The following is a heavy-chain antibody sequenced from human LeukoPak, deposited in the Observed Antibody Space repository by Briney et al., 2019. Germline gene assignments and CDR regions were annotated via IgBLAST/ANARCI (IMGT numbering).Heavy chain of an antibody. D-gene: IGHD3-3*01. V-gene: IGHV1-8*01. CDR3: ARAIFGVVPSRLYYYYYYMDV. CDR1: GYTLTSYD. J-gene: IGHJ6*03. CDR2: MNPNSGNT. Sequence: GASVQVSCKASGYTLTSYDINWVRQATGQGLESMGWMNPNSGNTGYAQKFQGRVTITRNTSISTAYMELSSLRSEDTAVYYCARAIFGVVPSRLYYYYYYMDVWGKGTTVTVSS.